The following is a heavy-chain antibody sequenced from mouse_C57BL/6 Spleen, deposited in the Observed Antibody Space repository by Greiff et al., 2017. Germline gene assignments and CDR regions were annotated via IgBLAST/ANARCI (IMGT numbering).Heavy chain of an antibody. D-gene: IGHD2-3*01. CDR2: ISSGGSYT. J-gene: IGHJ2*01. CDR1: GFTFSSYG. V-gene: IGHV5-6*01. Sequence: EVQGVESGGDLVKPGGSLKLSCAASGFTFSSYGMSWVRQTPDKRLEWVATISSGGSYTYYPDSVKGRFTISRDNAKNTLYLQMSSLKSEDTAMYYCARDGYYGYYFDYWGQGTTLTVSS. CDR3: ARDGYYGYYFDY.